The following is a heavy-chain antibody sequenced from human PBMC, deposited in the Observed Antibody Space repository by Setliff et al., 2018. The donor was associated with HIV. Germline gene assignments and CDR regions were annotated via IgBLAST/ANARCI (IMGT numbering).Heavy chain of an antibody. V-gene: IGHV3-20*04. CDR1: GFTFDDYG. CDR3: ARNLLRGYSYGYHY. Sequence: SGGSLRLSCAASGFTFDDYGMSWVRQAPGKGLEWVSGINWTGGSTGYADSVKGRFTIFRDNAKNSLYLQMNSLRVEDTALYYCARNLLRGYSYGYHYWGQGTLVTVSS. J-gene: IGHJ4*02. CDR2: INWTGGST. D-gene: IGHD5-18*01.